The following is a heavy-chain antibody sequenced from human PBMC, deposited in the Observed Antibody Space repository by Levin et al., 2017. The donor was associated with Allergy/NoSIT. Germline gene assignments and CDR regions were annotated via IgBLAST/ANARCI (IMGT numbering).Heavy chain of an antibody. CDR1: GGSIRSSSYY. CDR2: IYYSGST. CDR3: ARLKVLSSGPFDP. Sequence: SQTLSLTCTVSGGSIRSSSYYWGWIRQPPGKGLEWIGSIYYSGSTYYNPSLKSRVTISVDTSKNQFSLKLSSVTAADTAVYYCARLKVLSSGPFDPWGQGTLVTVSS. D-gene: IGHD3-22*01. V-gene: IGHV4-39*01. J-gene: IGHJ5*02.